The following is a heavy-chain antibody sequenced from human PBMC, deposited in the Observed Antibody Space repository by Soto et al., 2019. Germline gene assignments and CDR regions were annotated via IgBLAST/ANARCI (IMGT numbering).Heavy chain of an antibody. J-gene: IGHJ4*02. Sequence: SVKVYCKTSGVTFSSYAIGLVRQAPGQGLEWMGGIIPIFGTANYAQKFQGRVTITADESTSTAYMELSSLRSEDTAVYYCARGLNDYFYPFDYWRQGTLVTVS. CDR1: GVTFSSYA. D-gene: IGHD4-17*01. CDR2: IIPIFGTA. CDR3: ARGLNDYFYPFDY. V-gene: IGHV1-69*13.